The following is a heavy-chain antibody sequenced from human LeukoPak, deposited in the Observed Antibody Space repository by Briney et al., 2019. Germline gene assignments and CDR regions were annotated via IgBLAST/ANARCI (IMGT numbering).Heavy chain of an antibody. CDR1: GGTFSSYA. J-gene: IGHJ4*02. V-gene: IGHV1-69*04. Sequence: SVKVSCKASGGTFSSYAISWVRQAPGQGLEWMGRIIPILGIANYAQKFQGRVTITADKSTSTAYMELSRLRSDDTAVYYCARSGSGWDYFDYWGQGTLVTVSS. CDR3: ARSGSGWDYFDY. CDR2: IIPILGIA. D-gene: IGHD3-22*01.